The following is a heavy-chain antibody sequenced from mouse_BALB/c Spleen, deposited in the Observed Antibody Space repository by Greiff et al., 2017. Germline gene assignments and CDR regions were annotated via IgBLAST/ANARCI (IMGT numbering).Heavy chain of an antibody. J-gene: IGHJ4*01. Sequence: QVQLQQSAAELARPGASVKMSCKASGYTFTSYTMHWVKQRPGQGLEWIGYINPSSGYTEYNQKFKDKTTLTADKSSSTAYMQLSSLTSEDSAVYYCARSGALRPVFDYWGQGTSVTVSS. CDR1: GYTFTSYT. CDR3: ARSGALRPVFDY. D-gene: IGHD1-2*01. CDR2: INPSSGYT. V-gene: IGHV1-4*02.